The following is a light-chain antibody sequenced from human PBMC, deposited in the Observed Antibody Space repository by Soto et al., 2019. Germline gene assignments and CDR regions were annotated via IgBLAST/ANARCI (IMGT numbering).Light chain of an antibody. Sequence: AIQMTQSPSSLSASVGDRVTITCRASQGIGNDLGWYQQKPGKAPKLLIYAASNLQSGVPSRFSGSGSGTDFTLTISGLQPEAFETYYCLQDSNYPLTFGGGTKVDIK. J-gene: IGKJ4*01. CDR1: QGIGND. CDR3: LQDSNYPLT. V-gene: IGKV1-6*01. CDR2: AAS.